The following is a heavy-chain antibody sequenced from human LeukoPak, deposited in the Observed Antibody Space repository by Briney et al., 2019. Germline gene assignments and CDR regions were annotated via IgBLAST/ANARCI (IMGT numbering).Heavy chain of an antibody. CDR3: VRNRGWSALDM. J-gene: IGHJ3*02. D-gene: IGHD6-19*01. CDR2: VNKDGYQK. CDR1: GFTFSDFW. Sequence: TGGSLRLSCIGSGFTFSDFWMTWVRQTPGQGLEWVANVNKDGYQKQYADSLRGRFTISKDNSKNSMYLQLNSLRAEDTGVYYCVRNRGWSALDMWGQGTMVTVSS. V-gene: IGHV3-7*01.